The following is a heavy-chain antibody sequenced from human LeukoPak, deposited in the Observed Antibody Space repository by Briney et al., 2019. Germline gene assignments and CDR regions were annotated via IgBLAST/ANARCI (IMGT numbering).Heavy chain of an antibody. J-gene: IGHJ4*02. CDR2: IYYTGST. V-gene: IGHV4-59*08. CDR3: ARLAGPSGGYKPSIDY. CDR1: GGSISGYY. D-gene: IGHD1-26*01. Sequence: SETLSLTCTVTGGSISGYYWSWIRQPPGKGLEWIGYIYYTGSTNYNPSLKSRVTISVDTSKNQFSLKLNSVTAADTALYYCARLAGPSGGYKPSIDYWGQGTLVTVSS.